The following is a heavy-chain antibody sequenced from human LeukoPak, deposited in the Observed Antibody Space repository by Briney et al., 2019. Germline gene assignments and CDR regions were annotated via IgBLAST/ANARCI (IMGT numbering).Heavy chain of an antibody. CDR1: GFTFSTYG. CDR3: AKVAKVRGVVDY. Sequence: GRSLRLSCAASGFTFSTYGMEWVRQAPGKGLEWVAVISYDGSSKSYGDSVKGRFTISRDNSKNTLYLQMNSLRAEDTAVYYCAKVAKVRGVVDYWGQGTLVTVSS. J-gene: IGHJ4*02. V-gene: IGHV3-30*18. D-gene: IGHD3-10*01. CDR2: ISYDGSSK.